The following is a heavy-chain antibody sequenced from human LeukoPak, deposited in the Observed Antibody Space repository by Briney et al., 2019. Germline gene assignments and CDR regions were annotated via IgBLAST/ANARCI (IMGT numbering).Heavy chain of an antibody. Sequence: GGSLRLSCATSGFTFSSYAMHWVRQAPGRGLEWVSSVDGGGGGTYYADSVKGRFTISRDNSKDTLYLQMNGLRAEDTAVYFCAKQSAGSAAWYSLHYDFWGQGTLVTVSS. J-gene: IGHJ4*02. D-gene: IGHD6-13*01. V-gene: IGHV3-23*01. CDR2: VDGGGGGT. CDR1: GFTFSSYA. CDR3: AKQSAGSAAWYSLHYDF.